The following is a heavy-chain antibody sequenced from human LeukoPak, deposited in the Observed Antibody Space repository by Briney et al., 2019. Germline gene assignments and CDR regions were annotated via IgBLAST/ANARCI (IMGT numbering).Heavy chain of an antibody. CDR1: GVSIFSYY. J-gene: IGHJ4*02. CDR2: VHYSGST. Sequence: SETLTLTCSVSGVSIFSYYWNWIRQPPGKGLEWIGYVHYSGSTNYNPSLKSRVTISVDTSKSQFSLKLSSATAADTAVYYCATGRSIRYFDYWGQGTLLTVSS. V-gene: IGHV4-59*08. D-gene: IGHD3-9*01. CDR3: ATGRSIRYFDY.